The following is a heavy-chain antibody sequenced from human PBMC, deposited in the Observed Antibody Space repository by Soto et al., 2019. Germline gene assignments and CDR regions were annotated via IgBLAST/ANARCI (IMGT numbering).Heavy chain of an antibody. CDR3: ARDGPPSDY. Sequence: QVPLVQSGAEVKKPGASVKVSCKASGYTFTNYHISWVRQAPGQGLECMGWISAYNGNTNYAQKLQGRVTTTTDTSTSTAYMEPRSLRSDDTAVYYCARDGPPSDYWGQGTLVTVST. CDR2: ISAYNGNT. CDR1: GYTFTNYH. J-gene: IGHJ4*02. V-gene: IGHV1-18*01.